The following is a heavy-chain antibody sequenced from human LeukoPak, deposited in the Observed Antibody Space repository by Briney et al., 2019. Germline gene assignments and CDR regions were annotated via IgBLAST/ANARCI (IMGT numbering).Heavy chain of an antibody. J-gene: IGHJ6*03. V-gene: IGHV3-21*01. D-gene: IGHD6-19*01. CDR1: GFTFSAYN. Sequence: PGGALRLSCAASGFTFSAYNMNWVRRTPGKGGEGVSSISTSSSYMFYADSVRGGVTISRDNAEKSLYLQVKSVRDEDTAVYYCARDPYSGGYGAYYYYYMDVWGKGTTVTVSS. CDR2: ISTSSSYM. CDR3: ARDPYSGGYGAYYYYYMDV.